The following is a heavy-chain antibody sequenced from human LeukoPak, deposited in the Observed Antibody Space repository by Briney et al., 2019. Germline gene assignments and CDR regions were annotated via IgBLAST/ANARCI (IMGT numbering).Heavy chain of an antibody. CDR1: GFTFSSYA. CDR2: ISYDGSNK. D-gene: IGHD3-22*01. V-gene: IGHV3-30-3*01. CDR3: ATDYYYDSPGLFDY. Sequence: PGGSLRLSCAASGFTFSSYAMHWVRQAPGKGLEWVAVISYDGSNKYYADSVKGRFTISRDNSKNTLYLQMNSLRAEDTAVYYCATDYYYDSPGLFDYWGQGSLVTVSS. J-gene: IGHJ4*02.